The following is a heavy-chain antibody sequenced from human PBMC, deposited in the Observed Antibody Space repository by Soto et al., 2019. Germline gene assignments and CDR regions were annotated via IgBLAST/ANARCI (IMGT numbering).Heavy chain of an antibody. CDR2: IIPIFGTA. CDR3: ARVFSPHGTKPVRYFDY. V-gene: IGHV1-69*13. Sequence: SVKVSCKASGGTFSSYAISWVRQAPGQGLEWMGGIIPIFGTANYAQKFQGRVTITADESTSTAYMELSSLRSEDTAVYYCARVFSPHGTKPVRYFDYWGQGTLVTVSS. J-gene: IGHJ4*02. CDR1: GGTFSSYA. D-gene: IGHD1-26*01.